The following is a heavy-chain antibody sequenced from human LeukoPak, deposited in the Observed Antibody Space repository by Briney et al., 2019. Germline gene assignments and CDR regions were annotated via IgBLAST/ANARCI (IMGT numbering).Heavy chain of an antibody. D-gene: IGHD2-2*02. J-gene: IGHJ3*02. Sequence: PGGSLRLSCAASGFTFSSYAMHWVRQAPGKGLEWVAVISYDGSNKYYADSVKGRFTISRDNSKNTLYLQMNSLRAEDTAVYYCARDYVGYCSSTSCYTFAFDIWGQGTMVTVSS. CDR3: ARDYVGYCSSTSCYTFAFDI. V-gene: IGHV3-30-3*01. CDR2: ISYDGSNK. CDR1: GFTFSSYA.